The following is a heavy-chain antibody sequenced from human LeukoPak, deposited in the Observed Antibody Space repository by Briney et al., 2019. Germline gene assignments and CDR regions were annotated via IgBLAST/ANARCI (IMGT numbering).Heavy chain of an antibody. CDR1: GFTFSSYG. CDR2: ISGSGGST. D-gene: IGHD4-23*01. V-gene: IGHV3-23*01. CDR3: ARDPDYGGNVWFDP. Sequence: GGSLRLSCAASGFTFSSYGMSWVRQAPGKGLEWVSAISGSGGSTYYADSVKGRFTISRDNSKNTLYLQMNSLRAEDTAVYYCARDPDYGGNVWFDPWGQGTLVTVSS. J-gene: IGHJ5*02.